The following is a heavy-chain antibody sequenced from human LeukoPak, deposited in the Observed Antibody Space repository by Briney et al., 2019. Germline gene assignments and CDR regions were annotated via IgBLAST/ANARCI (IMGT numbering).Heavy chain of an antibody. V-gene: IGHV4-39*07. D-gene: IGHD6-19*01. J-gene: IGHJ4*02. CDR3: AKYRWLVRGDFDY. CDR2: IYYSGST. Sequence: SETLSLTCTVSGGSISSSSYYWGWIRQPPGKGLEWIGSIYYSGSTYYNPSLKSRVTISVDTSKNQFSLKLSSVTAADTAVYYCAKYRWLVRGDFDYWGQGTLVTVSS. CDR1: GGSISSSSYY.